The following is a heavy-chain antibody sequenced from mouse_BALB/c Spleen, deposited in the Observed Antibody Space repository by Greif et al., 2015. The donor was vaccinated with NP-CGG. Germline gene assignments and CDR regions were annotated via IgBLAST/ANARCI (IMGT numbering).Heavy chain of an antibody. V-gene: IGHV3-2*02. D-gene: IGHD2-1*01. CDR3: ASYYGNYYAMDY. CDR2: ISYSGST. Sequence: EVQRVESGPGLVKPSQSLSLTCTVTAYSITSDYAWNWIRQFPGNKLEWMGYISYSGSTSYNPALKSRISIARDTSKNQFFLQLNSVTTEDTATYYCASYYGNYYAMDYWGQGTSVTVSS. CDR1: AYSITSDYA. J-gene: IGHJ4*01.